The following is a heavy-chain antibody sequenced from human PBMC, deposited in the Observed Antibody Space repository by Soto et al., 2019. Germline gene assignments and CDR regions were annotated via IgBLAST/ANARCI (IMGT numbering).Heavy chain of an antibody. CDR1: GYTFTGYY. CDR2: INPNRGGT. J-gene: IGHJ4*02. Sequence: ASVKVSCKASGYTFTGYYMHWVRQAPGQGLEWMGWINPNRGGTNYAQKFQGWVTMTRDTSISTAYMELSRLRSDDTAVYYCARVARVSNWEFYFDDWGQGTLVTVSS. CDR3: ARVARVSNWEFYFDD. V-gene: IGHV1-2*04. D-gene: IGHD7-27*01.